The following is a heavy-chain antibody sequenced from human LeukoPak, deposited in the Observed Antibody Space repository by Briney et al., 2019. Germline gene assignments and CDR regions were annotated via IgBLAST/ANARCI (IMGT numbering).Heavy chain of an antibody. CDR1: GFTFSSYG. V-gene: IGHV3-30*02. D-gene: IGHD2-2*01. CDR3: AKAKVPAATDYNWFDP. CDR2: IRYDGSNK. Sequence: PGGSLRLSCAASGFTFSSYGMHWVRQAPGKGLEWVAFIRYDGSNKYYAGSVKGRFTISRDNSKNTLYLQMNSLRAEDTAVYYCAKAKVPAATDYNWFDPWGQGTLVTVSS. J-gene: IGHJ5*02.